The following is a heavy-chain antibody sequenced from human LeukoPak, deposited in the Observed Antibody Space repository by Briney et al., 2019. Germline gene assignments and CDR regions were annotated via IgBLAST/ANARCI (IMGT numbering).Heavy chain of an antibody. Sequence: SETLSLTCAVYGGSFSGYDWSWIRQPPGKGLEWIGEINHSGSTNYNPSLKSRVTISVDTSKNQFSLKLSSVTAADTAVYYCARLHHRGYRLYGAFDIWGQGTMVTVSS. CDR2: INHSGST. D-gene: IGHD3-22*01. CDR1: GGSFSGYD. CDR3: ARLHHRGYRLYGAFDI. J-gene: IGHJ3*02. V-gene: IGHV4-34*01.